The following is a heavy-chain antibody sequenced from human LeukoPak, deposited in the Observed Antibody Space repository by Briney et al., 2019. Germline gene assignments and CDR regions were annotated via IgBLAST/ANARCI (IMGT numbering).Heavy chain of an antibody. Sequence: GGSLRLSCAASGFNFYGFNMAWVRQAPARGLEWVATTDRAGSGTEYIHSVRGRFTISRDNTKNLIHLQMNSLSAEDTAVYFCVTEYWYRFDYWGQGILVTVSS. V-gene: IGHV3-7*01. CDR2: TDRAGSGT. CDR1: GFNFYGFN. J-gene: IGHJ4*02. CDR3: VTEYWYRFDY. D-gene: IGHD2-15*01.